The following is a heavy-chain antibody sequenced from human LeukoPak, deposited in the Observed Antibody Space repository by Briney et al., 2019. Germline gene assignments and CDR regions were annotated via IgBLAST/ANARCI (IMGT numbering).Heavy chain of an antibody. CDR1: GFTFNNYG. D-gene: IGHD2-2*01. V-gene: IGHV3-30*18. Sequence: GGSLRLSCAASGFTFNNYGMHWVRQAPGKGLEWVAVISYDGRNIHYPDSGKGRFTISRDISTDTLWLQMDSLRTEDTAVYYCAKGPLRGTAAAIDYWGQGTLVTVSS. J-gene: IGHJ4*02. CDR2: ISYDGRNI. CDR3: AKGPLRGTAAAIDY.